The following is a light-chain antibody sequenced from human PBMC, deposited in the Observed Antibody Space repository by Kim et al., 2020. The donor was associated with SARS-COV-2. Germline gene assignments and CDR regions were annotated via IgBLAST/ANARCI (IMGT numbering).Light chain of an antibody. V-gene: IGKV3-11*01. CDR2: DAF. Sequence: EIVLPQSPGTLSLSPGERATLSCRASQSVGSSFAWYQQKPGQAPRLLSYDAFSRATGIPARFSGSGSGTDFTLTISSLEPEDFAVYYCQQRGNWPLTFGQGTKVDIK. CDR1: QSVGSS. CDR3: QQRGNWPLT. J-gene: IGKJ1*01.